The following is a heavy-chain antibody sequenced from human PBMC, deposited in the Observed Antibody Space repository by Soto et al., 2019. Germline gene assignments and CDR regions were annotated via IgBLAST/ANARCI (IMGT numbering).Heavy chain of an antibody. CDR3: TPDVTGAYGGDY. V-gene: IGHV3-15*01. CDR2: IKGKVDGGAT. Sequence: EVQLVESGGNLVNPGGSLRLSCATSGLTFSGAWLSWVRQAPGKGLEWVGRIKGKVDGGATDYAAPVKGRFVISRDYSKDTLYLQLNNLKTEATAVYVCTPDVTGAYGGDYWGQGTLVTVSS. D-gene: IGHD3-16*01. CDR1: GLTFSGAW. J-gene: IGHJ4*02.